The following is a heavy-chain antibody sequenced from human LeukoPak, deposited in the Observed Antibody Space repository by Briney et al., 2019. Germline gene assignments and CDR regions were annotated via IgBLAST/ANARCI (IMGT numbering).Heavy chain of an antibody. CDR3: ARAVPSTYYYDSSGYPDY. J-gene: IGHJ4*02. V-gene: IGHV3-7*01. Sequence: GGSLRLSCAASGFTFRIYWMTWVRQAPGKGLEWVGNIKQDGSEKYYVDSVKGRFTISRDNAKNSLYLQMNSLRAEDTAVYYCARAVPSTYYYDSSGYPDYWGQGTLVTVSS. CDR1: GFTFRIYW. D-gene: IGHD3-22*01. CDR2: IKQDGSEK.